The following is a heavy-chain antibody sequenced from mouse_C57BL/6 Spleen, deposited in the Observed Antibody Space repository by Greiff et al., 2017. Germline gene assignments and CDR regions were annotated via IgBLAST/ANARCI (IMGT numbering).Heavy chain of an antibody. CDR3: ARSVETWYVDV. Sequence: QVQLQQPGAELVKPGASVQLSCKASGYTFTSYWIPWVKQRPGHGLDWIGDIYPATGSTNSNEKFKSKATLTVDTSSSTAYMQLSSLASEGSAVDYCARSVETWYVDVGGTGTTVTVSS. D-gene: IGHD1-1*02. CDR1: GYTFTSYW. V-gene: IGHV1-55*01. CDR2: IYPATGST. J-gene: IGHJ1*03.